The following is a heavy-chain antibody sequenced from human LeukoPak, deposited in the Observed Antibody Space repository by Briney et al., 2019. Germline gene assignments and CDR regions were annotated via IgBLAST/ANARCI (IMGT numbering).Heavy chain of an antibody. CDR3: AKDLLFGVVIPGFDY. CDR1: GFTFSSYA. D-gene: IGHD3-3*01. CDR2: ISGSGGST. Sequence: SGGSLRLSCAASGFTFSSYAMSWVRQAPGKGLEWVSAISGSGGSTYYADSVKGRFTISRDNSKNTLYLQMNSLRAEDTAVYYCAKDLLFGVVIPGFDYWGQGTLVTVSS. J-gene: IGHJ4*02. V-gene: IGHV3-23*01.